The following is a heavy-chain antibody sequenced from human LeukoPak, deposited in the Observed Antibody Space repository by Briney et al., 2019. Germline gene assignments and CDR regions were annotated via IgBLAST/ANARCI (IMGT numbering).Heavy chain of an antibody. CDR1: DGSISDYY. Sequence: SETLSLTCTVSDGSISDYYWIWVRQPPGKGLEWIGRIYYSGDTNYNPSLKSRVTISVDTSKNQFSLRLTSVTATDTAVYYCARRELLSTPDAFDIWGQGTMVTVSS. D-gene: IGHD3-10*01. CDR3: ARRELLSTPDAFDI. V-gene: IGHV4-59*08. CDR2: IYYSGDT. J-gene: IGHJ3*02.